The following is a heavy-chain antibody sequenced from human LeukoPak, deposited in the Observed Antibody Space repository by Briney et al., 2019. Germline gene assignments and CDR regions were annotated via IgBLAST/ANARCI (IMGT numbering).Heavy chain of an antibody. V-gene: IGHV3-9*01. CDR1: GFTFDDYA. CDR3: AKVRTMIGPYDAFDI. D-gene: IGHD3-22*01. J-gene: IGHJ3*02. CDR2: ISWNNGSI. Sequence: GRSLRLSCAASGFTFDDYAMHWVRQAPGKGLEWVSGISWNNGSIGYADSVKGRFTISRDNAKNSLYPQMNSLRAEDTALYYCAKVRTMIGPYDAFDIWGQGTMVTVSS.